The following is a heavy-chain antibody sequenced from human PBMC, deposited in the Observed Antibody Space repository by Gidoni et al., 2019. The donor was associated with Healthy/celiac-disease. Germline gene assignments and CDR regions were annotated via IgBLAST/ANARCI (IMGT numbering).Heavy chain of an antibody. CDR2: IKQDGSEK. Sequence: EVQLVESGGGLVQPGGSLRLSCAASGFTFSSYWMSWVRQAPGKGLEWVANIKQDGSEKYYVDSVKGRFTISRDNAKNSLYLQMNSLRAEDTAVYYCAREALGIAARPDYYYGMDVWGQGTTVTVSS. J-gene: IGHJ6*02. CDR3: AREALGIAARPDYYYGMDV. D-gene: IGHD6-6*01. V-gene: IGHV3-7*03. CDR1: GFTFSSYW.